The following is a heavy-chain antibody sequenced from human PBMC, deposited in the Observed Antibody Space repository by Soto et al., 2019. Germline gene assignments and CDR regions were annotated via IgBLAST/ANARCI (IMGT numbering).Heavy chain of an antibody. V-gene: IGHV4-39*01. J-gene: IGHJ5*02. CDR3: ARSGYSSGWYDWFGP. CDR2: IYYSGST. D-gene: IGHD6-19*01. CDR1: GGSISSSSYY. Sequence: PSETLSLTCTVSGGSISSSSYYWGWIRQPPGKGLEWIGSIYYSGSTYYNPSLKSRVTISVDTSKNQFSLKLSSVTAADTAVYYCARSGYSSGWYDWFGPWGQGALVTVS.